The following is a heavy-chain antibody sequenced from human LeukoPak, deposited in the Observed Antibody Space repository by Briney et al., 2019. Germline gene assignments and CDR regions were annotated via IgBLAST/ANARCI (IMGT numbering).Heavy chain of an antibody. V-gene: IGHV4-39*01. Sequence: SETLSLTCTVSGGSISSRSYYWRWIRQPPAKGLEWIGSIYYSGSTYYNPSLKSRVTISVDTSKNQFSLKLSSVTAADTAVYYCARHSIAAVGGGFDPWGQGTLVTVSS. CDR1: GGSISSRSYY. CDR2: IYYSGST. CDR3: ARHSIAAVGGGFDP. D-gene: IGHD6-6*01. J-gene: IGHJ5*02.